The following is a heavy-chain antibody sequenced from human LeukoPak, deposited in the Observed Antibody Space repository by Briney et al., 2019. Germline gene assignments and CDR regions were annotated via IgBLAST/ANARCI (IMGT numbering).Heavy chain of an antibody. CDR1: GLTFSSYA. D-gene: IGHD5-18*01. V-gene: IGHV3-23*01. CDR2: VSGSGAST. CDR3: AKDRGYSYGPFDY. Sequence: PGGSLRLSCAASGLTFSSYAMTWVRQAPGKGLEWVSSVSGSGASTCYADSVKGRFTVSRDNSKNMIYLQMSSLRAEDTAVYYCAKDRGYSYGPFDYWGQGTLVTVSS. J-gene: IGHJ4*02.